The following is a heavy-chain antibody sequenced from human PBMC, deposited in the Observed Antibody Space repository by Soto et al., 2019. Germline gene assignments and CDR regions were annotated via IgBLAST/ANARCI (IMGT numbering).Heavy chain of an antibody. V-gene: IGHV3-7*01. CDR1: GFTFSSYW. D-gene: IGHD4-17*01. CDR3: ARDLGYGGNSEGNYYYYGMDV. J-gene: IGHJ6*02. Sequence: EVQLVESGGGLVQPGGSLRLSCAASGFTFSSYWMSWVRQAPGKGLEWVANIKQDGSEKYYVDSVKGRFTISRDNAKNSLYLQMNSLRAEDTAVYYCARDLGYGGNSEGNYYYYGMDVWGQGTTVTVSS. CDR2: IKQDGSEK.